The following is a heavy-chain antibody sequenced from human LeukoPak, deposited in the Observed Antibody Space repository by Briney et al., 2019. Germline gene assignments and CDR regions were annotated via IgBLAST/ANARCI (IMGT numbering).Heavy chain of an antibody. CDR3: AREGTPYSSDY. Sequence: PGGSLRLSCAASGFTFSNYWMRGGRQAPGKGLEWVANIKQDGSQKNYMDSVRGRFTVSRDNAGNSLFLEMHSLRVEDTAVYYCAREGTPYSSDYWGRGTLVTVSS. CDR2: IKQDGSQK. D-gene: IGHD6-13*01. J-gene: IGHJ4*02. CDR1: GFTFSNYW. V-gene: IGHV3-7*01.